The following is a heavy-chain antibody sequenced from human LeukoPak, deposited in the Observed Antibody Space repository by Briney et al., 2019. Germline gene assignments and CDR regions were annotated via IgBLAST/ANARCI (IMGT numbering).Heavy chain of an antibody. J-gene: IGHJ5*02. D-gene: IGHD4-23*01. CDR1: GYSFTSHY. CDR2: INPRGSST. Sequence: ASVKVSCKASGYSFTSHYMHWVRQAPGQGRERMGLINPRGSSTIYAEKFQRRIIMTRDMSTTTDYMELSSLKSDDTAVYYCARDNSMHERGWWFDPWGQGTLVTVSS. CDR3: ARDNSMHERGWWFDP. V-gene: IGHV1-46*01.